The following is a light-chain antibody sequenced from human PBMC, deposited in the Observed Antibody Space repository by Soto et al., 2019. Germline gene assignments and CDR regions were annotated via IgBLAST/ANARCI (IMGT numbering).Light chain of an antibody. Sequence: EIVLTQSPGTLSLSPGERATLSCRASQSVSNSYLAWYQHRPGQAPRLLIYGASSRATGIPDRFSGGGSGTDSTLTISRLEPEDFAVYYCLQYGSSHTFGPGTKVDI. CDR1: QSVSNSY. V-gene: IGKV3-20*01. J-gene: IGKJ3*01. CDR2: GAS. CDR3: LQYGSSHT.